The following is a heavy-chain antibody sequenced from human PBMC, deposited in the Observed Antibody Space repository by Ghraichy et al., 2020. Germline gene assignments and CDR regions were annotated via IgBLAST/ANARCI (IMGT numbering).Heavy chain of an antibody. CDR2: INHSGST. D-gene: IGHD1-7*01. CDR1: GGSFSGYY. V-gene: IGHV4-34*01. Sequence: SETLSLTCAVYGGSFSGYYWSWIRQPPGKGLEWIGEINHSGSTNYNPSLKSRVTISVDTSKNQFSLKLSSVTAADTAVYYCARIGCSWNYGYYYYGMDVWGQGTTVTVSS. CDR3: ARIGCSWNYGYYYYGMDV. J-gene: IGHJ6*02.